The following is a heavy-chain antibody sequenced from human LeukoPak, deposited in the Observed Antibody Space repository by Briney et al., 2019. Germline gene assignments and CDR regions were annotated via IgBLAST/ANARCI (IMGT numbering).Heavy chain of an antibody. CDR1: GYTFNSYG. V-gene: IGHV1-18*01. J-gene: IGHJ4*02. Sequence: ASVKVSCKASGYTFNSYGISWVRQAPGQGLEWMGWISAYNGNTNYAQKLQGRVTMTTDTSTSTAYMELRSLRSDDTAVYYCAREGGKYGDYRAGRYFDSWGQGTLVTVSS. CDR3: AREGGKYGDYRAGRYFDS. D-gene: IGHD4-17*01. CDR2: ISAYNGNT.